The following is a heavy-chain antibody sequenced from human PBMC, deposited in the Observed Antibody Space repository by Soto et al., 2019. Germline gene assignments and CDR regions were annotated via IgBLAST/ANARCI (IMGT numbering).Heavy chain of an antibody. CDR2: TYYRSKWYN. CDR1: GDSVSSNSAA. V-gene: IGHV6-1*01. D-gene: IGHD3-16*02. J-gene: IGHJ4*02. CDR3: ARENNVWGSYRYLGDDFEY. Sequence: SQTLSLTCAISGDSVSSNSAAWNWIRQSPSRGLEWLGRTYYRSKWYNDYAVSVKSRITINPDTSKNQFSLQLNSVTPEDTAVYYCARENNVWGSYRYLGDDFEYWGQGTLVTVSS.